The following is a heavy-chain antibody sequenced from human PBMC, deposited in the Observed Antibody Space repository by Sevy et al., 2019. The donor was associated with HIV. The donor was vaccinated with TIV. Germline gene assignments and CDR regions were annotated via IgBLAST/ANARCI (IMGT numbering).Heavy chain of an antibody. CDR1: GYNFNNYD. J-gene: IGHJ5*02. Sequence: ASVKVSCKASGYNFNNYDINWVRQANGQGLEWMGWMNPKSGNTVYGRKFQGRVTVTRNTSTNTAYMELTSLRSDDTAGHVGAGGIGSESWHHWRSFDPWGQGTLVTVSS. V-gene: IGHV1-8*03. CDR2: MNPKSGNT. D-gene: IGHD1-26*01. CDR3: AGGIGSESWHHWRSFDP.